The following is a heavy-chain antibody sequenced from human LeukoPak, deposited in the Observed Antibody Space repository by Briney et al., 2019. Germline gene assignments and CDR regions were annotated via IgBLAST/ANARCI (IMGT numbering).Heavy chain of an antibody. CDR3: ARAETYRSDWYGPFFDY. J-gene: IGHJ4*02. V-gene: IGHV4-38-2*01. D-gene: IGHD6-19*01. CDR2: LYHSGTS. Sequence: SETLSLTCAVSGYSISSGYYWGWIRQPPGKGLQWIGSLYHSGTSYYNPSLKSRATISVDTSKNHFSLRLRSVTAADTAVYFCARAETYRSDWYGPFFDYWGQGTLVTVSS. CDR1: GYSISSGYY.